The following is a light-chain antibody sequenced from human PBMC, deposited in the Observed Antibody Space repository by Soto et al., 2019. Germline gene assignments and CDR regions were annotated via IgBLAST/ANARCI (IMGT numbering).Light chain of an antibody. CDR1: QSVNSNY. Sequence: EIVLTQCPGTLSLSPGERATLSCRASQSVNSNYLAWYRRKPGQAPSLLIYGASTRATGIPGRFSGSGSGTDFTLTITRLEPEDFAVYYCQQYGSSPPTFGQGTKVEIK. CDR3: QQYGSSPPT. CDR2: GAS. V-gene: IGKV3-20*01. J-gene: IGKJ1*01.